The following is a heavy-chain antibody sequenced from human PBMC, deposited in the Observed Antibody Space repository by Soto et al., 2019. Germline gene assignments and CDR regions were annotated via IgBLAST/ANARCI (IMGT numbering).Heavy chain of an antibody. Sequence: ASVKVSCKASGYTFTGYYMHWVRQAPGQGLEWMGWINPNSGGTNYAQKFQGWVTMTRDTSISTAYMELSRLRSDDTAVYYCARDRGTTVTIPYYFDYWGQGTLVTVSS. CDR2: INPNSGGT. CDR3: ARDRGTTVTIPYYFDY. V-gene: IGHV1-2*04. J-gene: IGHJ4*02. D-gene: IGHD4-17*01. CDR1: GYTFTGYY.